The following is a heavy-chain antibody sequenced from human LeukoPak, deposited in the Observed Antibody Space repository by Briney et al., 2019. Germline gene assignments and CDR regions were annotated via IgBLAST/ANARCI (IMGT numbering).Heavy chain of an antibody. D-gene: IGHD3-10*02. Sequence: GGSLRLSCAASGFPFSSYSMNWVRQAPGKGLEWVSAISGSGGSTYYADSVKGRFTISRDNSKNTLYLQMNSLRAEDTAVYYCAELGITMIGGVWGKGTTVTISS. CDR1: GFPFSSYS. CDR2: ISGSGGST. V-gene: IGHV3-23*01. CDR3: AELGITMIGGV. J-gene: IGHJ6*04.